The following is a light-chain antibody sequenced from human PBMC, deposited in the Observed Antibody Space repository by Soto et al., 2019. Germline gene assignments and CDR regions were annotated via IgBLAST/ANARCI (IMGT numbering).Light chain of an antibody. J-gene: IGKJ4*01. Sequence: EIVLTQSPGALSLSPGESATLSCRASQTVTRSFLAWYQHRPGQAPRLLIYGAFTRAAGIPDRFTGSGSGTDFTLSISRLEPEDFDLYFCQQYGTSQLTLRGGTKVDIK. CDR1: QTVTRSF. V-gene: IGKV3-20*01. CDR3: QQYGTSQLT. CDR2: GAF.